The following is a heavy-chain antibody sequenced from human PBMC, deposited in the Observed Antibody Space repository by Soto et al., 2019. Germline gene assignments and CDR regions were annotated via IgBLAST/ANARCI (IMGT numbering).Heavy chain of an antibody. V-gene: IGHV3-23*01. J-gene: IGHJ4*02. D-gene: IGHD1-1*01. Sequence: PGGSLRLSCAASGFHFGNYAMSWVRQAPGKGLEWISGISGGGHGTNYADSVKGRFTISRDNSRNTLYLQMNSLRVEHAAGYYCAKDPRLQLGFWGQGTLVTVSS. CDR3: AKDPRLQLGF. CDR1: GFHFGNYA. CDR2: ISGGGHGT.